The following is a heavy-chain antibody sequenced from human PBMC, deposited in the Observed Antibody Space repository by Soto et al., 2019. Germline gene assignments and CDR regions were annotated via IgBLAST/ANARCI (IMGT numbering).Heavy chain of an antibody. D-gene: IGHD3-16*01. CDR2: IYYSGST. CDR1: GGSISSGGYY. CDR3: ARDWGYAGSYYYYGMDV. J-gene: IGHJ6*02. Sequence: TLSLTCTVSGGSISSGGYYWSWIRQHPGKGLEWIGYIYYSGSTYYNPSLKSRVTISVDTSKNQFSLKLSSVTAADTAVYYCARDWGYAGSYYYYGMDVWGQGTTVTVSS. V-gene: IGHV4-31*03.